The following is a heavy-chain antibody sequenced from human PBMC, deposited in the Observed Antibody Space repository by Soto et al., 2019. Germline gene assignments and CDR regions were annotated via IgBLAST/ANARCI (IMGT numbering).Heavy chain of an antibody. V-gene: IGHV3-30-3*01. D-gene: IGHD6-19*01. CDR2: ISYDGSNK. J-gene: IGHJ4*02. CDR1: GFTFSSYA. CDR3: AKGSGYSSGWFYF. Sequence: GGSLRLSCAASGFTFSSYAMHWVRQAPGKGLEWVAVISYDGSNKYYADSVKGRFTISRDNSKNTLYLQMNSLRAEDTAVYYCAKGSGYSSGWFYFWGQGTLVTVSS.